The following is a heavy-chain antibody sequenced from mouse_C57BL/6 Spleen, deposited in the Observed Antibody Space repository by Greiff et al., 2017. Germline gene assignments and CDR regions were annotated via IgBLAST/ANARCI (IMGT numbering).Heavy chain of an antibody. D-gene: IGHD2-5*01. CDR3: ARESNYVWFAY. J-gene: IGHJ3*01. CDR2: IAPNSGGT. V-gene: IGHV1-72*01. Sequence: QVQLQQPGAELVKPGASVKLSCKASGYTFTSYWMHWVKQRPGRGLEWIGRIAPNSGGTKYNEKFKSKATLTVDKPSSTAYMQLSSLTSDDSAVYYCARESNYVWFAYWGQGTLVNVSA. CDR1: GYTFTSYW.